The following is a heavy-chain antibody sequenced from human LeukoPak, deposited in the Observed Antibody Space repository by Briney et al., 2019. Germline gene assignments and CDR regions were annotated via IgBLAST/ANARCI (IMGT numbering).Heavy chain of an antibody. J-gene: IGHJ4*02. V-gene: IGHV4-59*08. CDR1: AGSFSTYY. CDR2: IYYSGTT. D-gene: IGHD4-17*01. CDR3: ARLYGDPHFDY. Sequence: SETLSLTCTISAGSFSTYYWSWIRQPPGRGLEWIGYIYYSGTTNYNPSPKSRVTISVDTSKNQFSLKLNSVTAADMAVYYCARLYGDPHFDYWGQGTLVTVSS.